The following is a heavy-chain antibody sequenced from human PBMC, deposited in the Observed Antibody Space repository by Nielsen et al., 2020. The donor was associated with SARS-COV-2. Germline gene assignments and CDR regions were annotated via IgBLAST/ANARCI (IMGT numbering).Heavy chain of an antibody. V-gene: IGHV3-9*01. J-gene: IGHJ4*02. CDR1: GFTFDDYA. CDR3: AKDISWGYYDSTTGGPYFDY. CDR2: ISWNSGSI. D-gene: IGHD3-22*01. Sequence: SLKISCEASGFTFDDYAMHWVRQAPGKGLEWVSGISWNSGSIGYADSVKGRFTISRDNAKNSLYLQMNSLRAEDTALYYCAKDISWGYYDSTTGGPYFDYWGQGTLVTVSS.